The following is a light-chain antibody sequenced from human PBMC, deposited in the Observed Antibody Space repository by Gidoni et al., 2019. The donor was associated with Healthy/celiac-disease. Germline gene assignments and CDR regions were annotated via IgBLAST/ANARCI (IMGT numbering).Light chain of an antibody. Sequence: DIQMTQSPSSLSASVGDRVTITCRASQSISSYLNWDQQKPGKAPKLLIYAASSLQSGVPSRFSGSGSGTDFTLTISSLRPEDFATYYCQQSYSTPQTFGQGTKVEIK. CDR2: AAS. CDR3: QQSYSTPQT. CDR1: QSISSY. J-gene: IGKJ1*01. V-gene: IGKV1-39*01.